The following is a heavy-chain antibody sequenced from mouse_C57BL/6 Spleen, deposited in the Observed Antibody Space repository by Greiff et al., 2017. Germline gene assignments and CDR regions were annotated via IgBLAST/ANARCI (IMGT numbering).Heavy chain of an antibody. V-gene: IGHV3-6*01. CDR1: GYSIPSGYY. J-gene: IGHJ1*03. CDR3: ARPFLRGWYFDV. CDR2: ISYDGSN. D-gene: IGHD1-1*01. Sequence: VQLKQSGPGLVKPSQSLSLTCSVTGYSIPSGYYWNWIRQFPGNKLEWMGYISYDGSNNYNPSLKNRISITRDTSKNQFFLKLNSVTTEDTATYYCARPFLRGWYFDVWGTGTTVTVSS.